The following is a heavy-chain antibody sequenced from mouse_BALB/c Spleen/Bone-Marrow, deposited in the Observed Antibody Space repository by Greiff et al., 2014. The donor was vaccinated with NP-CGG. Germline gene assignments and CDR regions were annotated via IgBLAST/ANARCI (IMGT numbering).Heavy chain of an antibody. V-gene: IGHV1S81*02. CDR3: ARDGNYRYAMDY. Sequence: QVQLQQSGDELVKPGASVKLSCIASGFTFTSYWIHWVKQRPGQGPEWIGEINPSNGRTNYNEKFKRKATLTEDKSSSTAYMQLSSLTSEDSAVYYCARDGNYRYAMDYWGQGTSVTVSS. CDR2: INPSNGRT. CDR1: GFTFTSYW. J-gene: IGHJ4*01. D-gene: IGHD2-1*01.